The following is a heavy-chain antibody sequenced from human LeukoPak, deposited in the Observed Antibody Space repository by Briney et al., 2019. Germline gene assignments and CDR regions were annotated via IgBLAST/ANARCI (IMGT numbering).Heavy chain of an antibody. CDR2: ISYDGSNK. J-gene: IGHJ6*02. CDR3: ARPRGQTHYYYGMDV. Sequence: GGSLRLSCAASGFTFSSYAMHWVRQAPGKGLEWVAVISYDGSNKYYADSVKGRFTISRDNSKNTLYLQMNSLRAEDTAVYYCARPRGQTHYYYGMDVWGQGTTVTVSS. V-gene: IGHV3-30-3*01. CDR1: GFTFSSYA.